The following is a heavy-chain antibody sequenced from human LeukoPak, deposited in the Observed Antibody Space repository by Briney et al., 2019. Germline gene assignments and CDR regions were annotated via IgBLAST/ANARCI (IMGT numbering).Heavy chain of an antibody. CDR3: ARVFRSGPWHFDL. CDR2: IYSGGST. CDR1: GFTVISEY. V-gene: IGHV3-66*01. D-gene: IGHD3-3*01. Sequence: GRTLRLSCAPSGFTVISEYMSLVCQAPGKMLNWVSIIYSGGSTYYADSVRGRFTISRDNSKNTLYLQMNSLRVEDTAVYYCARVFRSGPWHFDLWGRGTLVTVSS. J-gene: IGHJ2*01.